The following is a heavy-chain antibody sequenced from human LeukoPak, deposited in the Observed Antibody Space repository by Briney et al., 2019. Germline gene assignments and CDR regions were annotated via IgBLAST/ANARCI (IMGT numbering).Heavy chain of an antibody. D-gene: IGHD1-26*01. CDR3: ARGLSGSYWEGWDY. J-gene: IGHJ4*02. CDR2: INHSGST. CDR1: GGSFSGYY. V-gene: IGHV4-34*01. Sequence: AETLSLTCAVYGGSFSGYYWSWIRQPPGKGLEWIGEINHSGSTNYNPSLKSRVTISGDTSKNQFSLKLSSVTAADTAVYYCARGLSGSYWEGWDYWGQGTLVTVSS.